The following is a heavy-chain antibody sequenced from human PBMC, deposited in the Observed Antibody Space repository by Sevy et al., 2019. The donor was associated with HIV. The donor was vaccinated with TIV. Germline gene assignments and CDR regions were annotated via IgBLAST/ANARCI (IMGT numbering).Heavy chain of an antibody. Sequence: GGSLRLSCAASGFTFSSSGMHWLRQAPGNGLEWVTFIGHDANNQQYADSVKGRFAISRDKSKNTIYLQMHSLRVEDTAVYYCAKDLWYCMDVWGKGTTVTVSS. V-gene: IGHV3-30*02. J-gene: IGHJ6*03. CDR1: GFTFSSSG. CDR2: IGHDANNQ. CDR3: AKDLWYCMDV. D-gene: IGHD3-10*01.